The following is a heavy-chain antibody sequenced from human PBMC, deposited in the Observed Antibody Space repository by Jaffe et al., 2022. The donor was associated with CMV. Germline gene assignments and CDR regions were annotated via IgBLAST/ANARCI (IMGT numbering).Heavy chain of an antibody. J-gene: IGHJ6*02. CDR2: IYSGGST. V-gene: IGHV3-53*01. D-gene: IGHD2-21*02. CDR3: ATSFVVVTSGGPGGMDV. Sequence: EVQLVESGGGLIQPGGSLRLSCAASGFTVSSNYMSWVRQAPGKGLEWVSVIYSGGSTYYADSVKGRFTISRDNSKNTLYLQMNSLRAEDTAVYYCATSFVVVTSGGPGGMDVWGQGTTVTVSS. CDR1: GFTVSSNY.